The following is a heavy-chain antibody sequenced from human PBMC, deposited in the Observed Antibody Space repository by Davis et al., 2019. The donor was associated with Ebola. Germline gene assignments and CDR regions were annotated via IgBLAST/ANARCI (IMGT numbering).Heavy chain of an antibody. CDR3: ARVGAMSPFDY. D-gene: IGHD1-26*01. V-gene: IGHV1-18*04. Sequence: ASVKVSCKTSGYTFTNYGITWVRQAPGQGLEWMGWINPYNNNTNYAQNVQGRVTMTRDTSTSTVYMELSSLRSEDTAVYYCARVGAMSPFDYWGQGTLVTVSS. CDR2: INPYNNNT. CDR1: GYTFTNYG. J-gene: IGHJ4*02.